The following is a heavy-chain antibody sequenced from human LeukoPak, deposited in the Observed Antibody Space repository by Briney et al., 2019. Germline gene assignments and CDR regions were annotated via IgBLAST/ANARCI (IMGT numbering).Heavy chain of an antibody. J-gene: IGHJ4*02. CDR3: AKDPSIAVGY. CDR1: GFTFSSYG. Sequence: PGGSLRLSCAASGFTFSSYGMHWVRQAPGKGLEWVAVISYDGSNKYYADSVKGRLTISRDNSKNTLYLQMNSLRAEDTAVYYCAKDPSIAVGYWGQGTLVTVSS. V-gene: IGHV3-30*18. CDR2: ISYDGSNK. D-gene: IGHD6-19*01.